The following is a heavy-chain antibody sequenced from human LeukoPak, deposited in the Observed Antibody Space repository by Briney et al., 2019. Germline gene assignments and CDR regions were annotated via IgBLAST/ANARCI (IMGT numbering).Heavy chain of an antibody. CDR2: IWSDGSKK. CDR1: GFTFSYYG. V-gene: IGHV3-33*01. J-gene: IGHJ5*02. Sequence: PGGSLRLFCAASGFTFSYYGMHWVRQAPGKGLEWVAVIWSDGSKKYYVDSVKGRFTVSRDDSKNTLYLQMNSLRAEDTAVYYCARDGWFDPWGQGTLVTVSS. CDR3: ARDGWFDP.